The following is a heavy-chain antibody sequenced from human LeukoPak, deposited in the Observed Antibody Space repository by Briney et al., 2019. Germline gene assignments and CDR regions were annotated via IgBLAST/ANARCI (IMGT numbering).Heavy chain of an antibody. CDR3: ARTCSSSSCYMVH. J-gene: IGHJ4*02. CDR1: RYSFTDYY. V-gene: IGHV1-18*01. Sequence: ASVKVSCKTSRYSFTDYYMHWVRQAPGQGLEWMGWISVYNGNTNYAQNLQGRVTLTTDTSTSTAYMELRSLRSDDTALYYCARTCSSSSCYMVHWGQGTLVTVSS. CDR2: ISVYNGNT. D-gene: IGHD2-2*02.